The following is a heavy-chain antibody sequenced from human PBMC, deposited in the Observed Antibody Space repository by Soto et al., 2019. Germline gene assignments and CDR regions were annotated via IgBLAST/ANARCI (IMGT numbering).Heavy chain of an antibody. J-gene: IGHJ5*02. CDR3: VRDGTKTLRDWFDP. Sequence: PSETLSLTCTVSGASISGFYWSWIRKSAGKGLEWTGRIYATGTTDYNPSLKSRVMMSVDTSKKQFSLKLRSVTAADMAVYYCVRDGTKTLRDWFDPWGQGISVTVSS. CDR1: GASISGFY. CDR2: IYATGTT. D-gene: IGHD1-1*01. V-gene: IGHV4-4*07.